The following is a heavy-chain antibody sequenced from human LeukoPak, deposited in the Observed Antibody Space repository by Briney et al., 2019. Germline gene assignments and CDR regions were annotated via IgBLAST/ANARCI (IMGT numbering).Heavy chain of an antibody. V-gene: IGHV3-7*01. J-gene: IGHJ4*02. CDR2: IKQDGSEK. Sequence: GGSLRLSCAASGFTFSSYRMSWVRQAPGKGLELVANIKQDGSEKYYVDSVKGRFTISRDNAKNSLYLQMNSLRAEDTAVYYCARNQRRLDYWGQGTLVTVSS. D-gene: IGHD1-14*01. CDR1: GFTFSSYR. CDR3: ARNQRRLDY.